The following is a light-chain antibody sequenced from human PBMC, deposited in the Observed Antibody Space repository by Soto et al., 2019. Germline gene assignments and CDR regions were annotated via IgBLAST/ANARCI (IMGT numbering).Light chain of an antibody. CDR1: SSNIGSNF. CDR2: RNN. V-gene: IGLV1-47*01. Sequence: QSALTQPPAASWTRGQRVTISCSGSSSNIGSNFVYWYQQFPGTAPKLLIYRNNRRPSGVPDRLSGSKSGTSASLAISGLRSEDEADYYCAVWDDSLSGYVFGTGTKVTVL. J-gene: IGLJ1*01. CDR3: AVWDDSLSGYV.